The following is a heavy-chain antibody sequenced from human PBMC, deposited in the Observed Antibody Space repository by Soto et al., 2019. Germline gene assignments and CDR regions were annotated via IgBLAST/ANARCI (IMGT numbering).Heavy chain of an antibody. D-gene: IGHD3-10*01. V-gene: IGHV3-33*01. CDR3: ARELMVRGVSFVYYYMDV. CDR1: GFTFSSYC. Sequence: GGSLRLSCAASGFTFSSYCMHWVRQAPGKGLEWVAVIWYDGSNKYYADSVKGRFTISRDNSKNTLYLQMNSLRAEDTAVYYCARELMVRGVSFVYYYMDVWGKGTTVTVSS. J-gene: IGHJ6*03. CDR2: IWYDGSNK.